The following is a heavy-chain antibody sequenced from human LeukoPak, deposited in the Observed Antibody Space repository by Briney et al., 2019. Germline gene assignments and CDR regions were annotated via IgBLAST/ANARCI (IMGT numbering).Heavy chain of an antibody. V-gene: IGHV3-23*01. CDR1: GFSFSSYA. CDR3: AKDGGQGADY. CDR2: ISGSDGST. D-gene: IGHD3-16*01. J-gene: IGHJ4*02. Sequence: TGGSLRLSCAASGFSFSSYAMSWVRQAPGKGLEWVSCISGSDGSTYYADSVKGRFTISRDNSKNTLYLQMNSLRAEDMAVYYCAKDGGQGADYWGQGTLVSVSS.